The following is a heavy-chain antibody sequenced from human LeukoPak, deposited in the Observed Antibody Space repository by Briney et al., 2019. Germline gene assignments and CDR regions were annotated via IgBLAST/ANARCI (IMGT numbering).Heavy chain of an antibody. D-gene: IGHD3-10*01. CDR3: ARCMVRGVDY. V-gene: IGHV3-48*03. J-gene: IGHJ4*02. Sequence: GGSLRLSCAASGFTFSSYEMNWVRQAPGKGLEWVSYISSSGSTIYYADSVKGRFTISRDNAKNSLYLQMSSLRAEDTAVYYCARCMVRGVDYWGQGTLVTVSS. CDR2: ISSSGSTI. CDR1: GFTFSSYE.